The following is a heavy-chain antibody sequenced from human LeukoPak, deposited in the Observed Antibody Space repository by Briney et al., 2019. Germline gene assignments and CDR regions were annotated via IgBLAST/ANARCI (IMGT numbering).Heavy chain of an antibody. CDR2: IYPGDSDT. CDR3: ARQRESMVRGVIITPYFDY. D-gene: IGHD3-10*01. V-gene: IGHV5-51*01. J-gene: IGHJ4*02. CDR1: GYSFTSYW. Sequence: KPGESLKISCKGSGYSFTSYWIGWVRQMPGKGLEWMGIIYPGDSDTRYSPSFQGQVTISADKSISTAYLQWSSLKASDTAMYYCARQRESMVRGVIITPYFDYWGQGTLVTVSS.